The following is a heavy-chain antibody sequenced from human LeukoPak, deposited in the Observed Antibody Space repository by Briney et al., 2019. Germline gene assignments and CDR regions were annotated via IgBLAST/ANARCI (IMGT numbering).Heavy chain of an antibody. CDR1: GFTFSSYG. D-gene: IGHD6-13*01. J-gene: IGHJ6*02. CDR2: IPYDGSNK. V-gene: IGHV3-30*18. Sequence: GGSLRLSCAASGFTFSSYGMHWVRQAPGKGLEWVAVIPYDGSNKYYADSVKGRFTISRDNSKNTLYLQMNSLRAEDTAVYYCAKEIGSWFPYYYYYYGMDVWGQGTTVTVSS. CDR3: AKEIGSWFPYYYYYYGMDV.